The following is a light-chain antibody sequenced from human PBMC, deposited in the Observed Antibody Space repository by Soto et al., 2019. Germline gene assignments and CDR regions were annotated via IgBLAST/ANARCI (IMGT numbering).Light chain of an antibody. CDR3: QQRSNWPPIT. CDR2: DAS. V-gene: IGKV3-11*01. CDR1: QSVRSY. Sequence: EIVLTQSPATLSLSPGERATLSCRASQSVRSYLAWYQQKPGQAPRLLIYDASNRATGIPARFSGSGSGTDFTLTISSLEPEEFAVYYCQQRSNWPPITFGQGTRLEIK. J-gene: IGKJ5*01.